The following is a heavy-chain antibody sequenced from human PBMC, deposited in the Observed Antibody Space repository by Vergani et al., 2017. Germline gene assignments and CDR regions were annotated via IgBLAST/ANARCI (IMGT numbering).Heavy chain of an antibody. CDR2: IIPIFGTA. CDR1: GGTFSSYA. J-gene: IGHJ3*02. D-gene: IGHD2-2*01. Sequence: QVQLVQSGAEVKKPGSSVKVSCKASGGTFSSYAISWVRQAPGQGLEWMGGIIPIFGTANYAQKFQGRVTITADESTSTAYMALSSLRSEDTAVYYCARASRYCSSTSCHLAARAFDIWGQGTMVTVSS. V-gene: IGHV1-69*01. CDR3: ARASRYCSSTSCHLAARAFDI.